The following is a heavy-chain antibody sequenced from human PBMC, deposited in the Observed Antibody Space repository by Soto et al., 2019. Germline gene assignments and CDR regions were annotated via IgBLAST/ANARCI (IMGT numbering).Heavy chain of an antibody. CDR3: ARVPAY. CDR2: IYHSGST. J-gene: IGHJ4*02. V-gene: IGHV4-30-2*01. CDR1: GGSISSGGYS. Sequence: QLQLQESGSGLVKPSQNLSLTCAVSGGSISSGGYSWSWIRQPPGKGLEWIGYIYHSGSTYYNPSLKRRVTISVDRTTNLFSLKLSSVTAADTAVYYGARVPAYWGQGTLVTVSS.